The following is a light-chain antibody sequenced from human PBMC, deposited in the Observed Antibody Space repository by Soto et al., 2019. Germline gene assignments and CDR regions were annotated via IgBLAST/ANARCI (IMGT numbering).Light chain of an antibody. CDR2: DVS. CDR1: SSDVGGYNY. CDR3: CSYAGRYKGYV. V-gene: IGLV2-11*01. J-gene: IGLJ1*01. Sequence: QSVLTQPRSVSGSPGQSVTISCTGTSSDVGGYNYVSWYQQHPGKAPKFMIYDVSKRPSGVPDRFSGSKSGNTASLTISGLQAEDEADYYCCSYAGRYKGYVLGTGTKLTVL.